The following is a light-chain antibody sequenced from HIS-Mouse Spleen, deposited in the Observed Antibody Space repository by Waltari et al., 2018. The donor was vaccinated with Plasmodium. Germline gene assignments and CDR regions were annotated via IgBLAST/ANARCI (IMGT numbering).Light chain of an antibody. J-gene: IGKJ3*01. CDR2: GAS. V-gene: IGKV3-15*01. Sequence: EIVMTQSQPTLSVSPGERATLSCRASQSVSSNLAWYQQKPGQAPRLLIYGASTRATGIPARFSGSGSGTEFTLTISSLQSEDFAVYYCQQYNNWSFTFGPGTKVDIK. CDR1: QSVSSN. CDR3: QQYNNWSFT.